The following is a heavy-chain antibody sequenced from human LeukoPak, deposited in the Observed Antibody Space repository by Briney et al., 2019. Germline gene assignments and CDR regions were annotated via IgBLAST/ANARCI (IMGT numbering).Heavy chain of an antibody. Sequence: ASVKGSYKASEGTFSSKAISWVGQAPGQRHEWMGGIIPIFGTANYAQKFQGRVTITTDESTSTAYMELSSLRSEDTAVYYCAREYSSVVAATHYYYYYMDVWGKGTTVTVSS. J-gene: IGHJ6*03. CDR2: IIPIFGTA. D-gene: IGHD2-15*01. CDR1: EGTFSSKA. CDR3: AREYSSVVAATHYYYYYMDV. V-gene: IGHV1-69*05.